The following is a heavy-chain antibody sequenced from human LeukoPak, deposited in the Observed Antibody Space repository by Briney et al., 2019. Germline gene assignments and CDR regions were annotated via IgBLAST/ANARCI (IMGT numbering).Heavy chain of an antibody. V-gene: IGHV4-34*01. CDR1: GGSFSGYY. Sequence: SETLSLTCAVYGGSFSGYYWSWIRQPPGKGLEWIGEINHSGSTNYSPSLKSRVTISVDTSKNQFSLKLSSVTAADTAVYYCARGITMVRGVIIPAYNWFDPWGQGTLVTVSS. CDR3: ARGITMVRGVIIPAYNWFDP. D-gene: IGHD3-10*01. J-gene: IGHJ5*02. CDR2: INHSGST.